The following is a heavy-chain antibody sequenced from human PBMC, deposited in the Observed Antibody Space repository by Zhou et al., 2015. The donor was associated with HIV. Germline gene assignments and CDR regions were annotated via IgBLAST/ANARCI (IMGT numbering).Heavy chain of an antibody. V-gene: IGHV3-23*01. J-gene: IGHJ6*03. D-gene: IGHD3-3*01. CDR2: ITGSGGNT. CDR1: GFTFSTYA. Sequence: VQLLESGGRLSTVGGGSLRLSCATSGFTFSTYAMTWVRQAPGKGLEWVSGITGSGGNTYYADSVKARFTISRNNAKKTVYLHMNNVRADDTAIYFCAKDAWTAGPSCDDDCFWAGRAVDYFYMDVWGKGTTVTVSS. CDR3: AKDAWTAGPSCDDDCFWAGRAVDYFYMDV.